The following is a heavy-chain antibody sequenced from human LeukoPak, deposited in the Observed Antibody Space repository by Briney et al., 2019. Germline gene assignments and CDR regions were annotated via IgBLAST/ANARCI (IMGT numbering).Heavy chain of an antibody. D-gene: IGHD3-3*01. CDR1: GGSISSGGYY. V-gene: IGHV4-30-2*01. Sequence: SQTLSLTCTVSGGSISSGGYYWSWIRQPPGKGLEWIGYIYHSGSTYYNPSLKSRVTISVDRSKNQFSLELSSVTAADTAVYYCARESGSLGFDIWGQGTMVTVSS. J-gene: IGHJ3*02. CDR2: IYHSGST. CDR3: ARESGSLGFDI.